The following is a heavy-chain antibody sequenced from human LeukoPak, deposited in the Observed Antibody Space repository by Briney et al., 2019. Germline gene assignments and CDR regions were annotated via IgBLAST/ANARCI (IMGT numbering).Heavy chain of an antibody. Sequence: GGSLRLSCAASGFTFSRYAMSWVRQAPGKGLVWVSVIYSGGNTYYTDSVKGRFTISRDNSKNTLFLQMNSLRAEDTAVYYCARDSGSYGFDPWGQGTLVTVSS. CDR3: ARDSGSYGFDP. CDR2: IYSGGNT. J-gene: IGHJ5*02. CDR1: GFTFSRYA. D-gene: IGHD1-26*01. V-gene: IGHV3-66*01.